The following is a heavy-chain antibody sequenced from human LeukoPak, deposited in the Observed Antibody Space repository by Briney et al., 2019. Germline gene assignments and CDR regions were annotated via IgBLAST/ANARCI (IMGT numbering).Heavy chain of an antibody. D-gene: IGHD3-10*01. CDR1: GGSISSGGYY. J-gene: IGHJ5*02. CDR3: ARGRAYYYGSRLAGWFDP. Sequence: SQTLSLTCTVSGGSISSGGYYWSWIRQHPGKGLEWIGYIYYSGSTYYNPSLKSRVTISVDTSKNQFSLKLSSVTAADTAVYYCARGRAYYYGSRLAGWFDPWGQGTLVTVSS. CDR2: IYYSGST. V-gene: IGHV4-31*03.